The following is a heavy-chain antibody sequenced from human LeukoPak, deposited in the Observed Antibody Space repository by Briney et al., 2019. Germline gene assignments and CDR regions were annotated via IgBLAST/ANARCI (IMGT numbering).Heavy chain of an antibody. CDR1: GGSISSSSDY. D-gene: IGHD6-19*01. CDR3: ASTPSGSSAWYYFDK. J-gene: IGHJ4*02. Sequence: KPSETLTLTCTVSGGSISSSSDYWGWIRQPPGKGLEWIGSIYYSGNTYYNPSLKGRVTISVDTSKKQFSLKLSAVTAADTAVYYCASTPSGSSAWYYFDKWGQGTLVTVSS. V-gene: IGHV4-39*01. CDR2: IYYSGNT.